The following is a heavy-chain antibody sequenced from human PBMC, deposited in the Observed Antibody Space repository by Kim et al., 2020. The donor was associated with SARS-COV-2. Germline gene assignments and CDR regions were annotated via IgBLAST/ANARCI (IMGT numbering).Heavy chain of an antibody. CDR2: INAGNGNT. CDR1: GYTFTSYA. CDR3: ARGGSGTFVSLDY. D-gene: IGHD3-10*01. V-gene: IGHV1-3*01. Sequence: ASVKVSCKASGYTFTSYAMHWVRQAPGQRLEWMGWINAGNGNTKYSQKFQGRVTITRDTSASTAYMELSSLRSEDTAVYYCARGGSGTFVSLDYWGQGTLVTVSS. J-gene: IGHJ4*02.